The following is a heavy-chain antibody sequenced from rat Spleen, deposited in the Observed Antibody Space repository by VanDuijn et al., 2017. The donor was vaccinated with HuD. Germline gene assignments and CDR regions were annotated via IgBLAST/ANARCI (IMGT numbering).Heavy chain of an antibody. J-gene: IGHJ4*01. CDR1: GFTFSDYY. CDR2: ISYDGSTT. D-gene: IGHD1-6*01. CDR3: ASLMYTPDYLGVMDV. V-gene: IGHV5-29*01. Sequence: EVQLVKSDGGLVQPGRSLKLSCAASGFTFSDYYMAWVRQTPTKGLEWVATISYDGSTTYYRDSVKGRFTISRDNAESTLYLQMDSLRSEATATYYCASLMYTPDYLGVMDVWGQGASVTVSS.